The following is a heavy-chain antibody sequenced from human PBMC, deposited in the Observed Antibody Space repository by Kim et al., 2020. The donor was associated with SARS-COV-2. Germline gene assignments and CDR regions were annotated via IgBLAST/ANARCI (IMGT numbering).Heavy chain of an antibody. J-gene: IGHJ6*02. V-gene: IGHV1-46*01. CDR3: ARDRASVMDV. Sequence: ASVKVSCKASGYTFITYFIHWVRQAPGQGLEWMGVINPVDGSATYAQNFQNRVTLTRDTSMSTAYMDLSSLRSEDTAVYYCARDRASVMDVWGQGTSVIVSS. CDR1: GYTFITYF. CDR2: INPVDGSA.